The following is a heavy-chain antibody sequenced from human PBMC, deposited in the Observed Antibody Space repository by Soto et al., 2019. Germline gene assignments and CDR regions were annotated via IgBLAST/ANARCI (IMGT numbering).Heavy chain of an antibody. V-gene: IGHV1-69*13. CDR3: ASASYYDSSGYPDAFDI. CDR2: IIPIFGTA. CDR1: GGTFSSYA. Sequence: GASVKVSCKASGGTFSSYAISWVRQAPGQGLEWMGGIIPIFGTANYAQKFQGRVTITADESTSTAYMELSSLRSGDTAVYYCASASYYDSSGYPDAFDIWGQGTMVTVSS. J-gene: IGHJ3*02. D-gene: IGHD3-22*01.